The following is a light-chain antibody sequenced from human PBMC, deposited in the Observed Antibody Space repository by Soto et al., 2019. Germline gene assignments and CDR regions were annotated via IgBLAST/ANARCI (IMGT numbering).Light chain of an antibody. CDR2: GAS. V-gene: IGKV3D-20*02. J-gene: IGKJ5*01. CDR3: QQRSNWPLT. Sequence: EIVLTQSPGTLSLSPGERATLSCRASQTISNTFLAWYQQRPGQAPRLLIYGASGRAAGIPDRFGGSGSGTDFTLTISRLEPEDFAVYYCQQRSNWPLTFGQGTRLEIK. CDR1: QTISNTF.